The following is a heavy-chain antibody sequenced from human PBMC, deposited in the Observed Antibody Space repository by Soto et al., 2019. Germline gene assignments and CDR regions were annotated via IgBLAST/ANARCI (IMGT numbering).Heavy chain of an antibody. J-gene: IGHJ6*04. Sequence: TSETLSLTCAVYGGSFSGYYWSWIRQPPGKGLEWIGEINHSVSTNYNPSLKSRVTISVDTSKNQFSLKLSSVTAADTAVYYCARGRPGGFVVVVAAARWMDVWGKGTTVTVSS. CDR3: ARGRPGGFVVVVAAARWMDV. CDR2: INHSVST. CDR1: GGSFSGYY. D-gene: IGHD2-15*01. V-gene: IGHV4-34*01.